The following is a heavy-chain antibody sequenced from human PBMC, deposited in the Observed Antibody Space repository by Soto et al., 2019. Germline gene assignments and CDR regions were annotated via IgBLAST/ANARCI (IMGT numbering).Heavy chain of an antibody. CDR2: IGSRSDI. V-gene: IGHV3-21*01. D-gene: IGHD2-2*02. Sequence: PGGSLRLSCVGSGFTFSNYSINWVRQAPGKGLEWVSSIGSRSDIYYADSVKGRFTISRDNAENSVSLQMNSLRAEDTAVYYCAREYTAWPLAYGLDVWGQGTPVTVYS. CDR1: GFTFSNYS. CDR3: AREYTAWPLAYGLDV. J-gene: IGHJ6*02.